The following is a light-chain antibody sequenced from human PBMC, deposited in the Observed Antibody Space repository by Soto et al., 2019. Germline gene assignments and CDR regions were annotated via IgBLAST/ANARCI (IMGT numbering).Light chain of an antibody. CDR3: QQYCSSPPWT. CDR2: GAS. Sequence: EIVLTQSPGTLSLSPGERATLSCRASQSVSSSYLAWYQQNPGQAPRLLIYGASSRATGIPDRFSGSGSGTDFTLTISRLEPEDFAVYYCQQYCSSPPWTFGQGTKVEIK. CDR1: QSVSSSY. J-gene: IGKJ1*01. V-gene: IGKV3-20*01.